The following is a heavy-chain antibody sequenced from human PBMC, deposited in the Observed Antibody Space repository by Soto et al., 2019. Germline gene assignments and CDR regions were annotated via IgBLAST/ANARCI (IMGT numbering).Heavy chain of an antibody. V-gene: IGHV3-23*01. J-gene: IGHJ4*02. D-gene: IGHD6-13*01. CDR1: GFTFSSYA. CDR2: ISGSGGST. CDR3: AKSSPAGYSSSWYPGTIEKRYYFDY. Sequence: GGSLRLSCAASGFTFSSYAMSWVRQAPGKGLEWVSAISGSGGSTYYADSVKGRFTISRDNSKNTLYLQMNSLRAEDTAVYYCAKSSPAGYSSSWYPGTIEKRYYFDYWGQGTLVTVSS.